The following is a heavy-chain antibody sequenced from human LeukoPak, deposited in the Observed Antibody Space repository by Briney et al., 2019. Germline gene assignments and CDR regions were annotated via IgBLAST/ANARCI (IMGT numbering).Heavy chain of an antibody. CDR3: ARFETVRRPVAAPAYW. Sequence: GGSLRLSCVGSGFIFSDHYMSWIRQAPGKGLEFISYINTVSTITYSADTVKGRFTISRDNAKRSVYLQMNSLRAEDSAVYYCARFETVRRPVAAPAYW. CDR1: GFIFSDHY. V-gene: IGHV3-11*01. J-gene: IGHJ2*01. D-gene: IGHD3-9*01. CDR2: INTVSTIT.